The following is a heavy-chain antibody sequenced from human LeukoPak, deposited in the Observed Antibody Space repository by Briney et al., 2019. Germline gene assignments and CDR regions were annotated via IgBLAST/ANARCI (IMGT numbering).Heavy chain of an antibody. CDR1: GFTFDDYA. D-gene: IGHD6-19*01. Sequence: GGSLRLSCAASGFTFDDYAMHWVRQAPGKGLEWVSGISWNSGSIGYAGSVRGRFTISRDNAKNSLYLQMNSLRPDDTALYYCARIAVAGTIGYYYGMDLWGQGTTVTVSS. V-gene: IGHV3-9*01. CDR3: ARIAVAGTIGYYYGMDL. J-gene: IGHJ6*02. CDR2: ISWNSGSI.